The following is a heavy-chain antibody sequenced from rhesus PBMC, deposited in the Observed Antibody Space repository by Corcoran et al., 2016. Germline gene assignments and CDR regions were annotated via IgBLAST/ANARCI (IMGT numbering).Heavy chain of an antibody. D-gene: IGHD2-39*01. CDR1: VGSISRTHW. V-gene: IGHV4-93*02. Sequence: QVQLQESGPEVVKPSATLSLTCAVSVGSISRTHWWCWYRQSPGEGLDWLVGFYGGGGSSKYTPSLKSRVSMSIDTSKNQFSLKLRSVTAADTAVYSCASHPEYCSRCVCYWNFEFWGQGALVTVSS. CDR2: FYGGGGSS. J-gene: IGHJ1*01. CDR3: ASHPEYCSRCVCYWNFEF.